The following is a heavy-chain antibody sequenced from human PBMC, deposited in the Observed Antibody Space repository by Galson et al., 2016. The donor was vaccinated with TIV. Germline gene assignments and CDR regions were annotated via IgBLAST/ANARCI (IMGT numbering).Heavy chain of an antibody. J-gene: IGHJ6*02. CDR3: ARHLSSADYFGMDA. V-gene: IGHV3-53*01. Sequence: SLRLSCAASGFSVTSHYMSWVRQAPGKGLEWVSFVYSGGSTKYADSVKGRFTISRDSPKNTVFLQMNSLRAEDTAVYFCARHLSSADYFGMDAWGQGTTVTVSS. CDR2: VYSGGST. D-gene: IGHD3-22*01. CDR1: GFSVTSHY.